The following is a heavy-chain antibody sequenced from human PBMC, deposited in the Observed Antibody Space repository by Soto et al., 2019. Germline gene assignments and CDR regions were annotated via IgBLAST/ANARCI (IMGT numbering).Heavy chain of an antibody. CDR3: AKDGQWLDVHFDY. CDR1: GFTFSSSA. D-gene: IGHD6-19*01. J-gene: IGHJ4*02. Sequence: PGGSLRLSCTASGFTFSSSAMSWVRRAPGEGLEWVSISSGSGGSTYHADSVKGRFSICRDNSKNTLYLQMTRLRTEDTAVYYCAKDGQWLDVHFDYWGQGALVTVSS. V-gene: IGHV3-23*01. CDR2: SSGSGGST.